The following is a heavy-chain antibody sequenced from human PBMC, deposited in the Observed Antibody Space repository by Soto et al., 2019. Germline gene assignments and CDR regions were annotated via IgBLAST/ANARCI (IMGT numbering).Heavy chain of an antibody. Sequence: QVQRVESGGGVVQPGRSLRLSCAASGVHFDSYGMHWVRQAPGKGPEWVATISYDGDNKYYADSVKGRFTISRDNFKSTLHLQMNSLRTEDTAAYYCAKDPYGSGSYYTQYYYLGMDVWGHGTRVTVSS. CDR1: GVHFDSYG. J-gene: IGHJ6*02. CDR3: AKDPYGSGSYYTQYYYLGMDV. CDR2: ISYDGDNK. V-gene: IGHV3-30*18. D-gene: IGHD3-10*01.